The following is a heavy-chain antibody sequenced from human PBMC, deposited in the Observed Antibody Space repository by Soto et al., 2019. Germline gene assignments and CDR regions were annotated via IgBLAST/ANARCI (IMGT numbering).Heavy chain of an antibody. CDR1: GGTFSSYA. CDR2: IIPIFGTA. J-gene: IGHJ6*02. D-gene: IGHD3-3*01. Sequence: ASVKVSCKASGGTFSSYAISWVRQAPGQGLEWMGGIIPIFGTANYAQKFQGRVTITADESTSTAYMELSSLRSEDTAVYYCAGATIFGVVTTGYYYGMDVWGQGTTVTVSS. V-gene: IGHV1-69*13. CDR3: AGATIFGVVTTGYYYGMDV.